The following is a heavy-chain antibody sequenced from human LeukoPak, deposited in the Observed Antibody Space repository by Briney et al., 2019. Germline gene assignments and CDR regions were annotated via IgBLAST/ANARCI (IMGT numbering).Heavy chain of an antibody. D-gene: IGHD4-17*01. Sequence: ASVKVSCKASGYTFTNYDINWVRQAPGQGLEWMGWISAHNGNTNYAQKLQGRVTMTTDTSTSTAYMEMRSLRSDDTAVYYCARLAYGANYIDYWGQGTLVTVPS. CDR3: ARLAYGANYIDY. CDR1: GYTFTNYD. J-gene: IGHJ4*02. V-gene: IGHV1-18*01. CDR2: ISAHNGNT.